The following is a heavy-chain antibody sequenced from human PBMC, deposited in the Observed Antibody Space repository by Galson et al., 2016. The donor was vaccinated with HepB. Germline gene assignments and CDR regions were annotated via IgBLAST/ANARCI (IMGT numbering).Heavy chain of an antibody. D-gene: IGHD3-16*01. V-gene: IGHV2-70*01. CDR3: ARIAYPTWAFDY. J-gene: IGHJ4*02. CDR1: GFSLSTTGVC. Sequence: PALVKPTQTLTLTCTFSGFSLSTTGVCVSWIRQPPGKALEWLALINWDDDKYYSTSLKTRLTISKDTSKNQVVLTMTNMDPVDTATYYCARIAYPTWAFDYWGQGTLVTVSS. CDR2: INWDDDK.